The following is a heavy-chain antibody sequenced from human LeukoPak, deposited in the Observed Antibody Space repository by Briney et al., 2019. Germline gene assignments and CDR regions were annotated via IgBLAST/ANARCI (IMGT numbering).Heavy chain of an antibody. V-gene: IGHV4-38-2*02. D-gene: IGHD5-12*01. CDR2: FYHSGIT. CDR3: ARGSGYDSIYYYYMDV. J-gene: IGHJ6*03. Sequence: SETLSLTCTVSGYSISSGYFWGWIRQPPGKGLEWIGSFYHSGITYYNPSLKSRVTISVDTSKNQFSLKLSSVTAADTAVYYCARGSGYDSIYYYYMDVWGKGTTVTVSS. CDR1: GYSISSGYF.